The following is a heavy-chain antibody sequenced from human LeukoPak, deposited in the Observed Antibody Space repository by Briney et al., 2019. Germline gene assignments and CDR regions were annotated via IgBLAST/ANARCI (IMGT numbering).Heavy chain of an antibody. J-gene: IGHJ4*02. CDR1: GGSISSSSYY. D-gene: IGHD1-26*01. V-gene: IGHV4-39*01. Sequence: PSETLSLTCTVSGGSISSSSYYWGWIRQPPGKGLEWIGRIYYSGSTYYNPSLKSRVTISVDTSKNQFSLKLSSVTAADTAVYYCARHSSIVGATSHYWGQGTLVTVSS. CDR3: ARHSSIVGATSHY. CDR2: IYYSGST.